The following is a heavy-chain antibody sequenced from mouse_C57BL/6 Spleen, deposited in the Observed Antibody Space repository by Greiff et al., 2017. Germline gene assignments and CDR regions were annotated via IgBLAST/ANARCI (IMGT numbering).Heavy chain of an antibody. CDR1: GFTFSSYA. J-gene: IGHJ3*01. D-gene: IGHD2-4*01. CDR3: TRGRWDYDGAWFAY. CDR2: LSSGGDYI. V-gene: IGHV5-9-1*02. Sequence: EVQLVESGEGLVKPGGSLKLSCAASGFTFSSYAMSWVRQTPEKRLEWVAYLSSGGDYIYYADTVKGRFPISRDNARNTLYLQMSSLKSEDTAMYYCTRGRWDYDGAWFAYWGQGTLVTVSA.